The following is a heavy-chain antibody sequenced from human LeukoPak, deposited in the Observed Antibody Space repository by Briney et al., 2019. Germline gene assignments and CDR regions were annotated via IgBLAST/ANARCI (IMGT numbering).Heavy chain of an antibody. CDR3: ARELSYYYGSGSYYYFDY. V-gene: IGHV1-69*13. CDR2: IIPIFGTA. J-gene: IGHJ4*02. D-gene: IGHD3-10*01. Sequence: SSVTVSCKASGGTFSSYAISWVRQATGQGLDGMGGIIPIFGTANYAQKFQGRVTITADESTSTAYMELSSLRSEDTAVYYCARELSYYYGSGSYYYFDYWGQGTLVTVSS. CDR1: GGTFSSYA.